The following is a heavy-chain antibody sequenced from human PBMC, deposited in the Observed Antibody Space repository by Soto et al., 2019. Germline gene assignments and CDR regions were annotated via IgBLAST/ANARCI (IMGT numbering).Heavy chain of an antibody. D-gene: IGHD6-13*01. V-gene: IGHV1-69*12. CDR1: GGTFSSYA. Sequence: QVQLVQSGAEVKKPGSSVKVSCKASGGTFSSYAISWVRQAPGQGLEWMGGIIPIFGTANYAQQFQGRVTITADESTSTDYMELSSLRSEDTAVYYCASHTVSSSWYYFDYWGQGTLVTVSS. CDR3: ASHTVSSSWYYFDY. CDR2: IIPIFGTA. J-gene: IGHJ4*02.